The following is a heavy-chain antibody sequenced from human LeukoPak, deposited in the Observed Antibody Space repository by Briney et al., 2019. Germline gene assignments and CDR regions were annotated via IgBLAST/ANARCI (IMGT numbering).Heavy chain of an antibody. CDR3: ARSSGVWSGYYSFDY. CDR1: GFTFSSYW. CDR2: IKQDGSEK. D-gene: IGHD3-3*01. J-gene: IGHJ4*02. Sequence: GGSLRLPCAASGFTFSSYWMSWVRQAPGKGLEWVANIKQDGSEKYYVDSVKGRFTISRDNAKNSLYLQMNSLRAEDTAVYYCARSSGVWSGYYSFDYWGQGTLVTVSS. V-gene: IGHV3-7*01.